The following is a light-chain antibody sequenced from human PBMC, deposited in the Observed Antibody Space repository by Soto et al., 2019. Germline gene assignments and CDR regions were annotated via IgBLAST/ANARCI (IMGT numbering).Light chain of an antibody. CDR3: SSYTGSSTPV. CDR1: SSDVGGYNY. J-gene: IGLJ3*02. Sequence: QSALTQPASVSGSPGQSITIACTGTSSDVGGYNYVSWYQHHPGKAPKLMIYEVSNRPSGVSNRFSGSKSGNTASLTISGLQAEDEGDYGCSSYTGSSTPVFGGGTKRTVL. CDR2: EVS. V-gene: IGLV2-14*01.